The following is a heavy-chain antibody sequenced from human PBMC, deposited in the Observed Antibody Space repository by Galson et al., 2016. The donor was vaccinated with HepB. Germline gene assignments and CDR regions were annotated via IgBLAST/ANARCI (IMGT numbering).Heavy chain of an antibody. Sequence: SVKVSCKASGGTFNTYAISWVRQAPGQGLEWMGGIIPMFGTVNYAQKFQGRVTITADEPTDTAYMELSSLRSEDTAVYYCATTLWSGTTYFFYYYMDVWGKGTTVTVSS. V-gene: IGHV1-69*13. CDR1: GGTFNTYA. CDR2: IIPMFGTV. CDR3: ATTLWSGTTYFFYYYMDV. J-gene: IGHJ6*03. D-gene: IGHD1-14*01.